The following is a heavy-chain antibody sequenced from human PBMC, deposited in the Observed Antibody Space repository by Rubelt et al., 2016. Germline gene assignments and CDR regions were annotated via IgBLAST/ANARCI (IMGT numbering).Heavy chain of an antibody. CDR2: INHSGST. CDR3: ASHFDFWSAIDN. D-gene: IGHD3-3*01. Sequence: QVQLQQWGAGLLKPSETLSLTCAVYGGSFSGYYWSWIRQPPGKGLEWIGEINHSGSTNYNPSLKRRVTISVETAKNQFSLKLISVNAADTAVYYCASHFDFWSAIDNWGRGTLVTVSS. V-gene: IGHV4-34*01. J-gene: IGHJ4*02. CDR1: GGSFSGYY.